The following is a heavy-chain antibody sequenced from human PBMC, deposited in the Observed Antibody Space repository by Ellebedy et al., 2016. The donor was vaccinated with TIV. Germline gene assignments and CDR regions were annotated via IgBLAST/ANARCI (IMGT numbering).Heavy chain of an antibody. CDR2: IIPIFGTA. J-gene: IGHJ6*02. CDR1: GDTFNSYA. V-gene: IGHV1-69*13. D-gene: IGHD4-11*01. CDR3: ASGRTTISTWHYYGLDV. Sequence: AASVKVSCKASGDTFNSYAISWVRQPPGQGLEWMGGIIPIFGTANYAQKFQGRITLTADESTSTAYMELSSLRSEDTAVYYCASGRTTISTWHYYGLDVWGQGTTVTVSS.